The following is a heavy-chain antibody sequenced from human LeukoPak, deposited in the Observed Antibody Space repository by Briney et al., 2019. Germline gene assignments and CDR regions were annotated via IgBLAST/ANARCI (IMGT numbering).Heavy chain of an antibody. V-gene: IGHV3-23*01. D-gene: IGHD3-22*01. CDR2: ISGSGGST. CDR1: GFTFSSYA. J-gene: IGHJ4*02. Sequence: GGSLRLSCAASGFTFSSYAVSWVRQAPGKGLEWVSAISGSGGSTYYADSVKGRFTISRDNSKNTLYLQMNSLRAEDTAVYYCAKAVFGVYYDSSGGDYWGQGTLVTVSS. CDR3: AKAVFGVYYDSSGGDY.